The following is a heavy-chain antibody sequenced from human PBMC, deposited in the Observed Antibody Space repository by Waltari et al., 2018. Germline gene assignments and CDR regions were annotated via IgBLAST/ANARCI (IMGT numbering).Heavy chain of an antibody. CDR3: VRRGSGSLLGAFDI. Sequence: EAQLVESGVGLVKPGGSLRLSCAASGFSFSTSNMNWVRQAPGKGLEWVSSISASSSSIYYADSLKGRFTISRDNTKNSLYLQMNSLRGDDTAVYYCVRRGSGSLLGAFDIWGQGTMVTVSS. CDR2: ISASSSSI. V-gene: IGHV3-21*02. CDR1: GFSFSTSN. J-gene: IGHJ3*02. D-gene: IGHD1-26*01.